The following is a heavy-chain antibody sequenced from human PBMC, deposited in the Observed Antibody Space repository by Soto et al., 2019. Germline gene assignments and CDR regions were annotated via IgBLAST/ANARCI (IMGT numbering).Heavy chain of an antibody. CDR3: AKGEYYYGSGSPYYGMDV. J-gene: IGHJ6*02. CDR2: ISWDGGST. D-gene: IGHD3-10*01. CDR1: GFTFDDYT. V-gene: IGHV3-43*01. Sequence: PGGSLRLSCAASGFTFDDYTMHWVRQAPGKGLEWVSLISWDGGSTYYADSVKGRFTISRDSSKNTLYLEMNSLRPEDTAVYYCAKGEYYYGSGSPYYGMDVWGQGTTVTVSS.